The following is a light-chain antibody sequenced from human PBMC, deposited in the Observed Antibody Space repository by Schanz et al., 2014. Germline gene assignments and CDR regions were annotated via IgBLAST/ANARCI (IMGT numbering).Light chain of an antibody. Sequence: EVVLTQSPGSLSLSPGERGTLSCRASHISSSLAWYQQKPGQAPRLLIYDASSRATGVPDRFSGSGSGTDFTLTIIRLEPEDFAVYYCQHYGSSWTFGQGTKVEIK. CDR3: QHYGSSWT. CDR1: HISSS. J-gene: IGKJ1*01. CDR2: DAS. V-gene: IGKV3-20*01.